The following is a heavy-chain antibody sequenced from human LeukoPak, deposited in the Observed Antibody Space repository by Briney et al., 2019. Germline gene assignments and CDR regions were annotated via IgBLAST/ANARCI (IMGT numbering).Heavy chain of an antibody. CDR2: INHSGST. Sequence: PSETLSLTCAVYGGSFSGYYWSWIRQPPGKGLEWIGEINHSGSTNYNPSLKSRVTISVDTSKNQFSLKLSSVTAADTAVYYCARGPRLSLWFGEFYTPFDYWGRGTLVTVSS. D-gene: IGHD3-10*01. J-gene: IGHJ4*02. CDR3: ARGPRLSLWFGEFYTPFDY. CDR1: GGSFSGYY. V-gene: IGHV4-34*01.